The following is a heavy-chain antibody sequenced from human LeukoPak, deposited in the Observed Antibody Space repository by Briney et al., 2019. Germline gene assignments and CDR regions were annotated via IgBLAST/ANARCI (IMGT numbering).Heavy chain of an antibody. J-gene: IGHJ4*02. Sequence: SETLSLTCTVSGGSISGYYWSWSRQPPGKGLEWIGYIYYSGSTKYNPSLKSRVTISVDASKNQFSLRLSSLTAADTAVYYCARGALDTKTRFDYWGQGTLVTVSS. V-gene: IGHV4-59*01. D-gene: IGHD5-18*01. CDR3: ARGALDTKTRFDY. CDR2: IYYSGST. CDR1: GGSISGYY.